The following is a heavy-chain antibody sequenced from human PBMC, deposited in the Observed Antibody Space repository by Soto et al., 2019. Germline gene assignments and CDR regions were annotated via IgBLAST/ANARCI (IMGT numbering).Heavy chain of an antibody. Sequence: GGSLRLSCAASGFTFSSYAMSWVRQAPGKGLEWVSAISGSGGSTYYADSVKGRFTISRDNSKNTLYLQMNSLRAEDTAVYYCAKRCEYSSSSFSLDYWGQGTLVTVSS. CDR3: AKRCEYSSSSFSLDY. J-gene: IGHJ4*02. D-gene: IGHD6-6*01. V-gene: IGHV3-23*01. CDR2: ISGSGGST. CDR1: GFTFSSYA.